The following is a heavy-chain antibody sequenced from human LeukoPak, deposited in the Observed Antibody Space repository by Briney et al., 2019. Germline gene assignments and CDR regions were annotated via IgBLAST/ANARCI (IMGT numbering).Heavy chain of an antibody. Sequence: GGSLRLLCAASGFTFSSYAMSWVRQAPAKGLAWVANIKQDGCEKYYVASVKGRFTISRENAKNSLYLQMNSLRAEDTAVYYCARDEGYCSSTSCGGPADYWGQGTLVTVSS. J-gene: IGHJ4*02. V-gene: IGHV3-7*01. CDR1: GFTFSSYA. D-gene: IGHD2-2*01. CDR2: IKQDGCEK. CDR3: ARDEGYCSSTSCGGPADY.